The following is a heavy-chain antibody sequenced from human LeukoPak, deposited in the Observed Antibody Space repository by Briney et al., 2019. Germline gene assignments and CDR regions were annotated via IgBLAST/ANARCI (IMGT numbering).Heavy chain of an antibody. J-gene: IGHJ4*02. D-gene: IGHD3-22*01. CDR2: ISAYNDNT. Sequence: GASVKVSCKASDYTFTSYGISWVRQAPGQGLEWMGSISAYNDNTNYAQKLQGRVTMTTDTSTNTAYMELRSLRSDDTAVYYCARAVDYYDSSVYFDYWGQGTLVTVSS. V-gene: IGHV1-18*01. CDR1: DYTFTSYG. CDR3: ARAVDYYDSSVYFDY.